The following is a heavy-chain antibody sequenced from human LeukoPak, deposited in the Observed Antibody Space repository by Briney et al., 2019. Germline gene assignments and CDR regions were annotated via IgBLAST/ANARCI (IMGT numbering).Heavy chain of an antibody. CDR1: GFTFISYA. V-gene: IGHV3-23*01. J-gene: IGHJ2*01. Sequence: GGSRRLSCAASGFTFISYAMSWVRQAPGKGLEWVSAISDSGGSTYYADSVKGRFTISRDNSKNTLYLQMNSLRVEDTAIYYCAKDTSTVPCYFDLWGRGTLVTVSS. D-gene: IGHD4-17*01. CDR2: ISDSGGST. CDR3: AKDTSTVPCYFDL.